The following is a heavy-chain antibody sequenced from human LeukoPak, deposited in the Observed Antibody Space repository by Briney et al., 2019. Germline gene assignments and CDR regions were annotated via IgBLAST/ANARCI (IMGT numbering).Heavy chain of an antibody. CDR3: AHVATYPHAYYYYYYMDV. V-gene: IGHV2-5*02. J-gene: IGHJ6*03. CDR2: IYWDDDK. CDR1: GFSLSTSGVG. Sequence: SGPTLVKPTQTLTLTCTFSGFSLSTSGVGVGWIRQPPGKALEWLALIYWDDDKRYSPSLKSRLTITKDTSKNQVVLTMTNMDPVDTATYYCAHVATYPHAYYYYYYMDVWGKGTTVTVSS. D-gene: IGHD1-26*01.